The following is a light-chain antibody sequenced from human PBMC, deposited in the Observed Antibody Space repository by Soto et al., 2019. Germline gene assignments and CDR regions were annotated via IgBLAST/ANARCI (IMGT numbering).Light chain of an antibody. J-gene: IGKJ1*01. V-gene: IGKV3-11*01. CDR3: QQRSNWPWT. Sequence: EIVLTQSPATLSLPPGERATLSCRASQSISSYLAWYQQKPGQAPRLLIYDASNRATGIPARFSGSGSGTDFTLTISSLEPEDFAVYYCQQRSNWPWTFGQGTKADIK. CDR2: DAS. CDR1: QSISSY.